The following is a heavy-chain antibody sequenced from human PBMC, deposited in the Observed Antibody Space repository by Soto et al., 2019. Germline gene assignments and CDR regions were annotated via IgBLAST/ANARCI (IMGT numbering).Heavy chain of an antibody. D-gene: IGHD3-3*01. CDR3: ASVNLRFSYGIDV. Sequence: EVQLVESGGGLVQPGGSLRLSCAASGSTFSSSEMHWVRQAPGKGLEWLSYISKSRSVIYYADSVKGRFTISRDNANNLLYLQMNSLRAEDTAVYFCASVNLRFSYGIDVWGQGTTVTVSS. J-gene: IGHJ6*02. V-gene: IGHV3-48*03. CDR2: ISKSRSVI. CDR1: GSTFSSSE.